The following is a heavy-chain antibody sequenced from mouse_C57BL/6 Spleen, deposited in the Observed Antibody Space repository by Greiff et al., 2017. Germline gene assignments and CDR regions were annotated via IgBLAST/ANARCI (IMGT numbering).Heavy chain of an antibody. CDR3: VRHGLLRSYAMDY. D-gene: IGHD2-3*01. Sequence: DVKLVESGGGLVQPKGSLKLSCAASGFSFNTYAMNWVRQAPGKGLEWVARIRSKSNNYATYYADSVKDRFTISRDDSESMLYLQMNNLKTEDTAMYYCVRHGLLRSYAMDYWGQGTSVTVSS. CDR1: GFSFNTYA. J-gene: IGHJ4*01. CDR2: IRSKSNNYAT. V-gene: IGHV10-1*01.